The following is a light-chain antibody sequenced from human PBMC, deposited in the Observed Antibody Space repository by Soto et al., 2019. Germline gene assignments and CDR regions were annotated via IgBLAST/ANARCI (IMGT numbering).Light chain of an antibody. CDR2: DVY. Sequence: QSALTQPASVSGSPGQSITISCTGTSSDVGGYNFVSWYQQHPGKAPKLMIYDVYNRXSGXSNXFSGSKSGNTASLTISGLQAEDEAEYYCSSYTSTSTLVFGTGTKVTVL. CDR1: SSDVGGYNF. CDR3: SSYTSTSTLV. J-gene: IGLJ1*01. V-gene: IGLV2-14*01.